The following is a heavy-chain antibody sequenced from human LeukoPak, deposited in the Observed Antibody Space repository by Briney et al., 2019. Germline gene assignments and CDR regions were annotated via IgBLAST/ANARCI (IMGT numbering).Heavy chain of an antibody. CDR2: ISRSADSI. CDR3: VRGGYNSGWYSSPDY. J-gene: IGHJ4*02. V-gene: IGHV3-11*01. Sequence: GGSLRLSCAASGFTFSDYYMSWIRQAPGKGLEWVSYISRSADSIYYADSVKGRFTVSRDNAKNSLFLQMNSLRDEDTAVYYCVRGGYNSGWYSSPDYWGQGTLVTVSS. D-gene: IGHD6-19*01. CDR1: GFTFSDYY.